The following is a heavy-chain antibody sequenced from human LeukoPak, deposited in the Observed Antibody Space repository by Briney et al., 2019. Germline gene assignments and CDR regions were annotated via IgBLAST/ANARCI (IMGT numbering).Heavy chain of an antibody. D-gene: IGHD2-2*01. CDR3: ARDKLGYCSSTSCPGGGDAFDI. V-gene: IGHV1-69*04. J-gene: IGHJ3*02. Sequence: SVKVSCKASGGTFSSYTISWVRQAPGQGLEWMGKIIPILGIANHAQKFQGRVTITADKSTSTAYMELSSLRSEDTAVYYCARDKLGYCSSTSCPGGGDAFDIWGQGTMVTVSS. CDR2: IIPILGIA. CDR1: GGTFSSYT.